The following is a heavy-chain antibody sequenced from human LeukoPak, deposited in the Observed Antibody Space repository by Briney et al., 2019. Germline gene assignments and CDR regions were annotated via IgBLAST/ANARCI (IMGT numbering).Heavy chain of an antibody. J-gene: IGHJ1*01. CDR3: ARVFAAAGTDIPEYFQH. CDR1: GGSISSYY. V-gene: IGHV4-59*12. D-gene: IGHD6-13*01. CDR2: IYHSGST. Sequence: SETLSLTCNVSGGSISSYYWSWIRQPPGKGLEWIGEIYHSGSTNYNPSLKSRVTISVDKSKNQFSLKLSSVTAADTAVYYCARVFAAAGTDIPEYFQHWGQGTLVTVSS.